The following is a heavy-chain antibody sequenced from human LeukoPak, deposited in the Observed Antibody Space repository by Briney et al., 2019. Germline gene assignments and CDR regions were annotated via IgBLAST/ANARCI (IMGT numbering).Heavy chain of an antibody. CDR3: ASSDSSTSYYYGMDV. Sequence: GESLKISCQGSGYSFTSYWIGWVRQMPGKGLEWMGIIYPGDSDTRYSPSFQGQVTISADKSISTAYLQWSSLKASDTAMYYCASSDSSTSYYYGMDVWGQGTTVTVSS. J-gene: IGHJ6*02. CDR2: IYPGDSDT. V-gene: IGHV5-51*01. CDR1: GYSFTSYW. D-gene: IGHD2-2*01.